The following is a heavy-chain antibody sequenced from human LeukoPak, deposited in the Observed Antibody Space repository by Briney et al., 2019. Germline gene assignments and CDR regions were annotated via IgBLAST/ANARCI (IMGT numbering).Heavy chain of an antibody. Sequence: GGSLRLSCAASGFTFSSYGMHWVRQAPGKGLEWVAFIRYDGSNKYYADSVKGRFTISRDNAKNSLYLQMNSLRAEDTAVYYCARTLVAAAGYYYYYYMDVWGKGTTVTISS. V-gene: IGHV3-30*02. J-gene: IGHJ6*03. CDR2: IRYDGSNK. CDR3: ARTLVAAAGYYYYYYMDV. CDR1: GFTFSSYG. D-gene: IGHD6-13*01.